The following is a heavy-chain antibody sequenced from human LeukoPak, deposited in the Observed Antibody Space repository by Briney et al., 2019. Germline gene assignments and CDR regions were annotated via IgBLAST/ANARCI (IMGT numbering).Heavy chain of an antibody. D-gene: IGHD6-13*01. Sequence: ASVKVSCKASGYTFTSYDINWVRQATGQGLEWMGWMNPNSGNTGYAQNFQGRVTITRDTSISTVYMELSNLRSEDTAVYYCARGHLQAPVYSTRWYRASNWFDPWGQGTLVTVSS. V-gene: IGHV1-8*01. CDR3: ARGHLQAPVYSTRWYRASNWFDP. CDR2: MNPNSGNT. J-gene: IGHJ5*02. CDR1: GYTFTSYD.